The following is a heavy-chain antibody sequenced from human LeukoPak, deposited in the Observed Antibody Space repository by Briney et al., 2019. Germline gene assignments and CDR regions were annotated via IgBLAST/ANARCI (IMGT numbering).Heavy chain of an antibody. Sequence: TGRSLRLSCAASGXTFSTYAMTWVRQAPGKGLEWVSGINSNGDEIYYADSVRGRFTISRDNSNNALYLQMDSLRAEDTAVYYCANWIGSSSRDYWGQGTLVTVSS. J-gene: IGHJ4*02. CDR3: ANWIGSSSRDY. V-gene: IGHV3-23*01. CDR2: INSNGDEI. CDR1: GXTFSTYA. D-gene: IGHD6-6*01.